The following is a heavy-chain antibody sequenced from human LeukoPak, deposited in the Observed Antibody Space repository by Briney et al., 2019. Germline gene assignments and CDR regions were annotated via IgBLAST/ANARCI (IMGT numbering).Heavy chain of an antibody. Sequence: ASVKVSCKASGYTLTSYYMHWVRQAPGQGLEWMGIINPSGVSTIYAQKFQGRVTMTRDTSTSTVYMELSSLRSEDTAVYYCARDPLIRGYSYGYDYWGQGTLVTVSS. D-gene: IGHD5-18*01. J-gene: IGHJ4*02. CDR3: ARDPLIRGYSYGYDY. V-gene: IGHV1-46*01. CDR2: INPSGVST. CDR1: GYTLTSYY.